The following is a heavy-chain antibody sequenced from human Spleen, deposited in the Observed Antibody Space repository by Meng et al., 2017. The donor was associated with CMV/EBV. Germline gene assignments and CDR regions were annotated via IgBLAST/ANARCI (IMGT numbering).Heavy chain of an antibody. D-gene: IGHD3-22*01. CDR1: GGSFSDYY. CDR3: ARELLHSGGYYAFDY. CDR2: INNSGST. Sequence: SETLSLTCAVYGGSFSDYYLSWIRQSPGKGLEWLGEINNSGSTNYIPSLMSRVTISLDTSNKQVSLRLTSVTAADTAVYYCARELLHSGGYYAFDYWGQGALVTVSS. V-gene: IGHV4-34*01. J-gene: IGHJ4*02.